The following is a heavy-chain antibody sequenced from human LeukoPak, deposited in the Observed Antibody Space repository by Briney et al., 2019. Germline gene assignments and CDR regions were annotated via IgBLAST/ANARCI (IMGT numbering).Heavy chain of an antibody. CDR1: GGSISSYY. J-gene: IGHJ5*02. V-gene: IGHV4-59*01. CDR3: ARGDYGDYTFWFDP. D-gene: IGHD4-17*01. CDR2: IYYSGST. Sequence: PSETLSLTCTVSGGSISSYYWSWIRQPPGKGLEWIGYIYYSGSTNYNPSLKSRVTISVDTSKNQFSLKLSSVTAADTAVYYCARGDYGDYTFWFDPWGQGTLVTVSS.